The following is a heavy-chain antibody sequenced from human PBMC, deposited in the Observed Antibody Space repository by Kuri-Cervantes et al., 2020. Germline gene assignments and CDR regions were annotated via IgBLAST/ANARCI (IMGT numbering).Heavy chain of an antibody. Sequence: GGSLRLSCAASGFTFTNYAIHWVRQAPGKGLEWVANINEAGTDTYYVDSVRGRFTISRDNAKNSLYLQIDSLRPEDTAVFYCARDPRTPYYWGQGTLVTVSS. CDR3: ARDPRTPYY. D-gene: IGHD1/OR15-1a*01. V-gene: IGHV3-7*01. CDR1: GFTFTNYA. CDR2: INEAGTDT. J-gene: IGHJ4*02.